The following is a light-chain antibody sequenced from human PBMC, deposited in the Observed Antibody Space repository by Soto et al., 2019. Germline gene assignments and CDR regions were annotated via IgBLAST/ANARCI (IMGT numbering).Light chain of an antibody. CDR2: ANI. V-gene: IGLV1-40*01. CDR1: NSNIGAGYD. J-gene: IGLJ3*02. CDR3: PSYDSSLSGSRV. Sequence: QSVLTQPPAVSGAPGQRVSISCTGSNSNIGAGYDVNWYQQLPGTAPKLLIYANIDRPSGVPDRFSGSKSGASAFLVITGLQAEDEAAYYCPSYDSSLSGSRVFGGGTKLTVL.